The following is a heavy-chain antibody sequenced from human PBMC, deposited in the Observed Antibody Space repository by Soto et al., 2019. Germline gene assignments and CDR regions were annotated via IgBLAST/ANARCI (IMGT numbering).Heavy chain of an antibody. CDR2: INAGDDTT. D-gene: IGHD5-12*01. CDR1: GVTFSNHA. Sequence: EGQLLESGGGLEQPGGSLRLSCAASGVTFSNHAMNWVRQAPGKGLEWVSMINAGDDTTYYADSVKGRFTTSRDNSKNTLYLQMISLRAEDTAIYYCAKNSVPTDNRDYYDGMDVWGPGTTVTFSS. V-gene: IGHV3-23*01. J-gene: IGHJ6*02. CDR3: AKNSVPTDNRDYYDGMDV.